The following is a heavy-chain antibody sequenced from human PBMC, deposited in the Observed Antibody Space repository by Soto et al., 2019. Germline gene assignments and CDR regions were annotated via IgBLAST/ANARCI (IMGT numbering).Heavy chain of an antibody. CDR1: GGSIRGHY. V-gene: IGHV4-4*07. D-gene: IGHD3-3*01. CDR2: IYTNGNI. J-gene: IGHJ4*02. CDR3: GGNFYPAYYFEY. Sequence: SETLSLTCTVSGGSIRGHYWDWFRQSAGKRLEWIGRIYTNGNINYNPSLKSRVTMSVDPSKNQFSLKLTSVTAADTAVYYCGGNFYPAYYFEYWGQGTPVTVSS.